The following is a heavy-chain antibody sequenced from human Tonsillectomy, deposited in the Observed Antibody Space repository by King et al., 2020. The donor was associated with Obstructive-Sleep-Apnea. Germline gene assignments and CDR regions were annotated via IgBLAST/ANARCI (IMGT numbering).Heavy chain of an antibody. V-gene: IGHV4-59*08. CDR1: VGSISSYY. CDR2: IYYSGST. D-gene: IGHD6-13*01. CDR3: ARTIAAAGTGLFDY. Sequence: QLQESGPGLVKPSETLSLTCTVSVGSISSYYLTWIRQPPGKGLEWIGDIYYSGSTNYTPSLKSRVTISVDTSKNPFSLKLSSVTAADTAVYYCARTIAAAGTGLFDYWGQGTLVTVSS. J-gene: IGHJ4*02.